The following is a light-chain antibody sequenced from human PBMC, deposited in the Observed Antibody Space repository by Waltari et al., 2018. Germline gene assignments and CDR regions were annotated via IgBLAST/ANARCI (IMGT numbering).Light chain of an antibody. CDR3: SSYGGINNSPYV. Sequence: QSALTQPPSASGSPGQSVTISCTGTSSDVGSHDFVSWYQQFPGKAPKLIIWEVSRRPAGVHGRFSVSKAGNTASLTVSXLQAEDEXDYYCSSYGGINNSPYVFGTGTKVTV. J-gene: IGLJ1*01. CDR1: SSDVGSHDF. V-gene: IGLV2-8*01. CDR2: EVS.